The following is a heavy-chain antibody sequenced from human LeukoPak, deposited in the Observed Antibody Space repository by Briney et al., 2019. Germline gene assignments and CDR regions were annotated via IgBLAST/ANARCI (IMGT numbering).Heavy chain of an antibody. CDR3: ARPHCSSTSCYAETQNWFDP. CDR1: GYTFTGYY. J-gene: IGHJ5*02. V-gene: IGHV1-2*02. D-gene: IGHD2-2*01. CDR2: INPNSGGT. Sequence: ASVKVSCKASGYTFTGYYMHWVRQAPGQGLEWMGRINPNSGGTNYAQKFQGRVTMTRDTSISTAYMELSRLRSDDTAMYYCARPHCSSTSCYAETQNWFDPWGQGTLVTVSS.